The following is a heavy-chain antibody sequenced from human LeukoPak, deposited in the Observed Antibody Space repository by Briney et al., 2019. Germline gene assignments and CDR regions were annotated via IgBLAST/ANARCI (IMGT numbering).Heavy chain of an antibody. Sequence: GGSLRLSCAASEFTFSSYGMHWVRQAPGKGLEWVAVIWYDGSNKYYADSVKGRFTISRDNSKNTLYLQMNSLRAEDTAVYYCARDPGIAAHFDYWGQGTLVTVSS. J-gene: IGHJ4*02. V-gene: IGHV3-33*01. CDR2: IWYDGSNK. D-gene: IGHD6-13*01. CDR3: ARDPGIAAHFDY. CDR1: EFTFSSYG.